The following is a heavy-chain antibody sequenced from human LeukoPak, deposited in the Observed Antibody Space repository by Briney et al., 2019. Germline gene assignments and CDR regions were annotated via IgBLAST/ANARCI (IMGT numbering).Heavy chain of an antibody. CDR2: ISANDGKT. J-gene: IGHJ6*03. CDR3: ARGGTYCSSTSCYIIPYYYYYMDV. Sequence: GASVKVSCKASGGTFSSYAISWVRQAPGQGLEWMGWISANDGKTDYVQTLQGRVTMTTDTSTNTAYMELRSLRSDDTAVYYCARGGTYCSSTSCYIIPYYYYYMDVWGKGTTVTVSS. D-gene: IGHD2-2*02. CDR1: GGTFSSYA. V-gene: IGHV1-18*01.